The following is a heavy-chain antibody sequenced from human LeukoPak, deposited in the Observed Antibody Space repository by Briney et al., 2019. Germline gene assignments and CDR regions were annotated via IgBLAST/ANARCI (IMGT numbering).Heavy chain of an antibody. CDR2: IYSVGTT. Sequence: SETLSLTCTISGDSITSRRYYWGWIRQPPGKGLEWIGSIYSVGTTYYNPSLRSRITISVDTSNNQFSLKLSSVTAADTAVYYCARGQSTAVDYWGQGTLVTVSS. V-gene: IGHV4-39*01. CDR3: ARGQSTAVDY. D-gene: IGHD2-2*01. J-gene: IGHJ4*02. CDR1: GDSITSRRYY.